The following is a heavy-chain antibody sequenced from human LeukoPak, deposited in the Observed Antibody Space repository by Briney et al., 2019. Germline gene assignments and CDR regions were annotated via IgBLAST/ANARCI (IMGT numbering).Heavy chain of an antibody. Sequence: PSETLSLTCTVSGGSISSSSYYWGWIRQPPGKGLEWIGSIYYSGSTYYNPSLKSRVTISVDTSKNQFSLKLSSVTAADTAVYYCARGGRLFDYWGQGTLVTV. CDR1: GGSISSSSYY. V-gene: IGHV4-39*01. CDR3: ARGGRLFDY. CDR2: IYYSGST. J-gene: IGHJ4*02. D-gene: IGHD3-16*01.